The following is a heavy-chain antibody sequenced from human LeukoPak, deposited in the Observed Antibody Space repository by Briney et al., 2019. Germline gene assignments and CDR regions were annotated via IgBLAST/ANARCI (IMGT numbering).Heavy chain of an antibody. CDR1: GFSFSSFA. J-gene: IGHJ5*02. V-gene: IGHV3-23*01. D-gene: IGHD4-17*01. CDR3: TKDPNGDYIGAFDP. CDR2: ITGGHYAT. Sequence: GGSLRLSCAASGFSFSSFAMTWVRQAPGKGLEWVSSITGGHYATYNTDSVKGRFTISRDNARNTLYLQMNSLRADDTAIYYCTKDPNGDYIGAFDPWGQGTLVTVSS.